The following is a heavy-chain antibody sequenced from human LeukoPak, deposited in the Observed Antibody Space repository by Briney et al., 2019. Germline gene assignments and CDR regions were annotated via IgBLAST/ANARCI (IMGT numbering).Heavy chain of an antibody. V-gene: IGHV3-74*01. D-gene: IGHD4-17*01. CDR3: VRDNYGVDY. CDR2: INGDGSST. Sequence: GGSLRRSCAASGFTFSSYSMNWVRQAPGKGLVWVSHINGDGSSTTYADSVKGRFTISRDNAKNTLYLQMNSLRAEDTAVYYCVRDNYGVDYWGQGTLVTVSS. J-gene: IGHJ4*02. CDR1: GFTFSSYS.